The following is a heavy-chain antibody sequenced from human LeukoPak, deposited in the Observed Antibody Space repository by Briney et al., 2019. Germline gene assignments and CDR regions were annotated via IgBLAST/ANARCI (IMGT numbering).Heavy chain of an antibody. CDR2: IIPILGIA. Sequence: ASVKVSCKASGGTFSSYTISWVLQAPGQGLEWMGRIIPILGIANYAQKFQGRVTITADKSTSTAYMELSSLRSEDTAAYYCARDDGYYDFWSGPPHGYWGQGTLVTVSS. V-gene: IGHV1-69*04. CDR3: ARDDGYYDFWSGPPHGY. CDR1: GGTFSSYT. D-gene: IGHD3-3*01. J-gene: IGHJ4*02.